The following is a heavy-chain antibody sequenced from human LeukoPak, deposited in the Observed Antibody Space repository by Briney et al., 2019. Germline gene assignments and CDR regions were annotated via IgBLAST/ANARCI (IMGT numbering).Heavy chain of an antibody. D-gene: IGHD3-10*01. V-gene: IGHV3-7*01. CDR3: ARRRGSGSYDY. Sequence: QPGGSLRLSCAASGFTFSGYWMTWVRQAPGKGLEWVANIKQDGSEKYYVDSVKGRFTISRDNAKNSLYLQMNSLRAEDTAVYYCARRRGSGSYDYWGQGTLVTVSS. CDR2: IKQDGSEK. J-gene: IGHJ4*02. CDR1: GFTFSGYW.